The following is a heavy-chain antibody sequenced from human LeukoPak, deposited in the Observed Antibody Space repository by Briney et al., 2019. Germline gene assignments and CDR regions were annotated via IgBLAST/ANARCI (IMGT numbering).Heavy chain of an antibody. CDR3: ARLSSSSRLFDY. Sequence: NPSDPVSLPCTLSARPINSSSYYWRRSRQPPGKGVEWIGSIYYSGSTYYNPALKRRVTISVDTSKTQFSLKLSSVTAADTAVYYCARLSSSSRLFDYWGQGTLVTVSS. D-gene: IGHD6-6*01. CDR2: IYYSGST. CDR1: ARPINSSSYY. V-gene: IGHV4-39*01. J-gene: IGHJ4*02.